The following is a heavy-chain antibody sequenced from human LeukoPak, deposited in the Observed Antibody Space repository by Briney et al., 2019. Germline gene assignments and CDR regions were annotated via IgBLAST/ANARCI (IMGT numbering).Heavy chain of an antibody. CDR2: VSGSGGST. Sequence: GGTLRLSCAASGFTFSSYGMGWVRQAPGKGLEWVSAVSGSGGSTYYADSVKGRFTISRDNSKNTLYLQMNSLRAEDTAVYYCAKGRQQLDYYYYYMDVWGKGTTVTISS. CDR3: AKGRQQLDYYYYYMDV. CDR1: GFTFSSYG. D-gene: IGHD6-13*01. V-gene: IGHV3-23*01. J-gene: IGHJ6*03.